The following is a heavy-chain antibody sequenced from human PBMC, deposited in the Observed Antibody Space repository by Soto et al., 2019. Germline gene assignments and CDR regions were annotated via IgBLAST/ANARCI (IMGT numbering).Heavy chain of an antibody. CDR2: IYSGGST. J-gene: IGHJ4*02. Sequence: GSLRLSCAASGFTVSSNYMSGVRQAPGKGLEWVSVIYSGGSTHYADSVKGRFTIPRDSSKNTVSLEMTSLRAEDTAVYYCAKGGRQWLVTSDFNYWGQGALVTVSS. CDR1: GFTVSSNY. D-gene: IGHD6-19*01. CDR3: AKGGRQWLVTSDFNY. V-gene: IGHV3-66*02.